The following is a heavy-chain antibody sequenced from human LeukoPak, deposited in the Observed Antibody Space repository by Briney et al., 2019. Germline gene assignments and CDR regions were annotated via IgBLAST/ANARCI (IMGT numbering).Heavy chain of an antibody. CDR1: GGSISNSRYY. Sequence: SETLSLTCTVSGGSISNSRYYWGWIRQPPGKGLEWIGSIYYSGSTYYNPSLKSRVTISVETSKNQFSLKLSSVTAADTAVYYCASHSSYVSPFRSWGRGPLVTVSP. D-gene: IGHD3-10*02. V-gene: IGHV4-39*01. CDR3: ASHSSYVSPFRS. J-gene: IGHJ5*02. CDR2: IYYSGST.